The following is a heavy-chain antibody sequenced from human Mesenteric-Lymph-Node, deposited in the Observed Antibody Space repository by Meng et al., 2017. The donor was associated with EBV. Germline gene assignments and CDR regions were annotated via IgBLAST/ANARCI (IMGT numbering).Heavy chain of an antibody. Sequence: GQLLESGGGLVKPGGSLRLSCAASGFSFSDYYMTWIRQAPGKGLEWVSFISASTTIMYYADSVKGRFSISRDNANNSLFLQMNSLRAEDTAVYYCARAFSGYDKFDLWGQGTLVTVSS. V-gene: IGHV3-11*01. CDR3: ARAFSGYDKFDL. D-gene: IGHD5-12*01. CDR1: GFSFSDYY. CDR2: ISASTTIM. J-gene: IGHJ5*02.